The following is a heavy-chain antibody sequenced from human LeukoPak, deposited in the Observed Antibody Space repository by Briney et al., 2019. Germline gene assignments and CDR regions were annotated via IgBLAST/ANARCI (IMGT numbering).Heavy chain of an antibody. J-gene: IGHJ3*02. CDR3: ASISQWESMTDAFDI. D-gene: IGHD1-26*01. CDR2: TSAYNDNA. Sequence: ASVKVSCKASGYTFTSYGISWVRQAPGQGLEWMGWTSAYNDNANYAQKLQGRVTMTTDTSTSTAYMELRSLRSDDTAVYYCASISQWESMTDAFDIWGQGTMVTVSS. CDR1: GYTFTSYG. V-gene: IGHV1-18*01.